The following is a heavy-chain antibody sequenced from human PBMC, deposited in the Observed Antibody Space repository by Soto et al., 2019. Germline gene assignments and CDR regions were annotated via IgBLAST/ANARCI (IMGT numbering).Heavy chain of an antibody. Sequence: PSGTLALTCAVSGDSISSGGYSGSWIRQPPGRRLQCIGYFYYTGTSYYTPSLKCRVTLSVLTSKNHFSLQLTSVTAVDTALYYCARREIHGPIDYWGQGTLVIVSS. D-gene: IGHD1-26*01. CDR3: ARREIHGPIDY. CDR2: FYYTGTS. V-gene: IGHV4-30-2*01. CDR1: GDSISSGGYS. J-gene: IGHJ4*02.